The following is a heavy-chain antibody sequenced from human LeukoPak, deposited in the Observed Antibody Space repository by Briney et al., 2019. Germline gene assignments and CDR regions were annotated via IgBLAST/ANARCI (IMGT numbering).Heavy chain of an antibody. CDR3: ARRGRGYSYGSQPIDY. CDR1: GVTFRGYY. Sequence: SSETLCLTCAVYGVTFRGYYWSWIRQPPGKGLEWIGEINHSGSIYYNPSLKSRVTISLDTSKNQFSLKLSSVTAADKAVYYCARRGRGYSYGSQPIDYWGQGTLVTVSS. D-gene: IGHD5-18*01. CDR2: INHSGSI. V-gene: IGHV4-34*01. J-gene: IGHJ4*02.